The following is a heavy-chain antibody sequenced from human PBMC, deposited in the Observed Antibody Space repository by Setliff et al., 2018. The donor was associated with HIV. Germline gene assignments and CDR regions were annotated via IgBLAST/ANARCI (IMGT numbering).Heavy chain of an antibody. CDR1: GDSISNGGFY. J-gene: IGHJ4*02. CDR2: IYYTGNT. D-gene: IGHD2-2*01. V-gene: IGHV4-31*03. CDR3: AREIKIPPQGALDY. Sequence: SETLSLTCTVSGDSISNGGFYWTWIRQHPGKGLEWIGYIYYTGNTYYNLSLKSRVTMSVDTSKNQFSLKLNSVTAADTAVYYCAREIKIPPQGALDYWGRGMLVTISS.